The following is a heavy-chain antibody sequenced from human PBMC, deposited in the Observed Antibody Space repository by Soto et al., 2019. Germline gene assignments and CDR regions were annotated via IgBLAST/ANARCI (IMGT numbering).Heavy chain of an antibody. J-gene: IGHJ4*02. CDR1: GGTFSSYA. CDR2: IIPIFGTA. Sequence: ASVKVSCKASGGTFSSYAISWVRQAPGQGLEWMGGIIPIFGTANYAQKFQGRVTITADESTSTAYMELSSLRSEDTAVYYCARWDSDSSTLSSGYFDYWGKGTMVTVSS. CDR3: ARWDSDSSTLSSGYFDY. D-gene: IGHD6-25*01. V-gene: IGHV1-69*13.